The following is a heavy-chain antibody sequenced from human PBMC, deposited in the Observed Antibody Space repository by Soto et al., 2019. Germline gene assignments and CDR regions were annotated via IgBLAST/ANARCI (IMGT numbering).Heavy chain of an antibody. V-gene: IGHV1-69*13. D-gene: IGHD2-15*01. CDR2: IIPIFGTA. CDR3: ARRAYCSGGSCYNNWFDP. CDR1: GGTFSSYA. Sequence: AASVKVSCKASGGTFSSYAISWVRQAPGQGLEWMGGIIPIFGTANYAQKFQGRVTITADEAASTAYMELSSLRSEDTAVYYCARRAYCSGGSCYNNWFDPWGQGTLVTVS. J-gene: IGHJ5*02.